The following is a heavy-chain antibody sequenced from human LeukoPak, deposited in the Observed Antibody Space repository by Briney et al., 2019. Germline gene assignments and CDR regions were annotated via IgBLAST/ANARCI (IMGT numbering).Heavy chain of an antibody. CDR2: INYSGST. CDR1: GGSFSGYY. CDR3: ARDMYPSYYDSSGYDY. Sequence: SEALSLTCAVYGGSFSGYYWSWIRQPPGKGLEWIGEINYSGSTNYNPSLKSRVTMSVDTSKNQFSLKLSSVTAADTAVYYCARDMYPSYYDSSGYDYWGQGTLVTVSS. D-gene: IGHD3-22*01. J-gene: IGHJ4*02. V-gene: IGHV4-34*01.